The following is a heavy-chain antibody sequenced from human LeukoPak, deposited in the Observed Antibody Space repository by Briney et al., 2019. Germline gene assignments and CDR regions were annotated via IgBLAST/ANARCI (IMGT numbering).Heavy chain of an antibody. Sequence: GGSLRLSCAASEFTFSNYWMNWVRQAPGKGLEWVANIKHDGSEKYYVDSVKGRFTIYRDNTKKSLYLQMNSLRADDTAVYYCARGHHFWSGFYYFEYWGQGSLVIVSS. V-gene: IGHV3-7*04. CDR2: IKHDGSEK. CDR3: ARGHHFWSGFYYFEY. J-gene: IGHJ4*02. D-gene: IGHD3-3*02. CDR1: EFTFSNYW.